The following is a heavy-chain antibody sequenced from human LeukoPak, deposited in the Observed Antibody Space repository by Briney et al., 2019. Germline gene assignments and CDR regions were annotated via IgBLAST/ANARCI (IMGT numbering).Heavy chain of an antibody. Sequence: SETLSLTCTVSGGSISDYYWSWIRQPPGKGLEWIGYVYYSGSTSYNPSLKSRVTISVDTSKNQFSLKVSSVTAADTAMYYCTRESGPYCPFGYWGQGTLVVVPS. D-gene: IGHD1-26*01. CDR3: TRESGPYCPFGY. V-gene: IGHV4-59*01. CDR1: GGSISDYY. CDR2: VYYSGST. J-gene: IGHJ4*02.